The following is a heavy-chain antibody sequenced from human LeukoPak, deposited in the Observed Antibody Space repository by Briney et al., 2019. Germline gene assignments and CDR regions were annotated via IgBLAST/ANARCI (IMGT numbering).Heavy chain of an antibody. J-gene: IGHJ4*02. D-gene: IGHD5-12*01. Sequence: PSETLSLTCSVSAVSISSTTYYWGWIRQPPGKGLEWIGSIYYSGRTYYNPSLRSRLTISADTSKNQFSLKLSSVTAADTAVYYCARSSGYDSGLLLDYWGQGTLVTVSS. CDR3: ARSSGYDSGLLLDY. CDR1: AVSISSTTYY. V-gene: IGHV4-39*07. CDR2: IYYSGRT.